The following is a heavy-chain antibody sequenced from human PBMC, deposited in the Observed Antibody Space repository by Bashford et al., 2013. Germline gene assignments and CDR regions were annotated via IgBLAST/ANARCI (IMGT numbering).Heavy chain of an antibody. CDR2: IYHSGST. J-gene: IGHJ5*02. V-gene: IGHV4-61*01. D-gene: IGHD6-19*01. CDR3: ARGPYHSGHYFNWFDP. Sequence: SETLSLTCTVSGGSVSSGSYYWSWIRQPPGKGLEWIGEIYHSGSTNYNPSLKSRVTISVDKSKNQFSLSLTSVTAADTAVYYCARGPYHSGHYFNWFDPWGQGILVTVSS. CDR1: GGSVSSGSYY.